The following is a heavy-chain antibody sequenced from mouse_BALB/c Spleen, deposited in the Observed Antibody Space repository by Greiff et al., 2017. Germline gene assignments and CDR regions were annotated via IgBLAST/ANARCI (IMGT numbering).Heavy chain of an antibody. CDR1: GYTFTSYW. D-gene: IGHD2-3*01. CDR2: INPSTGYT. J-gene: IGHJ2*01. V-gene: IGHV1-7*01. CDR3: AREVYPDY. Sequence: VQVVESGAELAKPGASVKMSCKASGYTFTSYWMHWVKQRPGQGLEWIGYINPSTGYTEYNQKFKDKATLTADKSSSTAYMQLSSLTSEDSAVYYCAREVYPDYWGQGTTLTVSS.